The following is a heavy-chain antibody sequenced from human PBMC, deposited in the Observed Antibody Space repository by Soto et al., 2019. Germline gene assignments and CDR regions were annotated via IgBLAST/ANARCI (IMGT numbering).Heavy chain of an antibody. Sequence: GGSLRLSCATSGFTFSSFGMHWVRQAPGKGLEWVAVISYDGNKIFYAGSVKGRFNISRDDSKHTVYLEMSNLRPEDTAVYYCAKDGRIAVAATGWLDPWGQGTLVTVSS. J-gene: IGHJ5*02. V-gene: IGHV3-30*18. CDR3: AKDGRIAVAATGWLDP. CDR1: GFTFSSFG. D-gene: IGHD6-19*01. CDR2: ISYDGNKI.